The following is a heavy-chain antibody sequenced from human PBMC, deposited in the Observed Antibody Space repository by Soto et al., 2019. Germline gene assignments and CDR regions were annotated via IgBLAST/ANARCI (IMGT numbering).Heavy chain of an antibody. V-gene: IGHV4-39*01. CDR1: GGSISSSSYY. CDR3: ASSIAAAYNAIYFDY. Sequence: QLQLQESGPGLVKPSETLSLTCTVSGGSISSSSYYWGWIRQPPGKGLEWIGSIYYSGSTYYNPSRKSQPTLXXDXSXXQFSLKLSSVTAADTAVYYCASSIAAAYNAIYFDYWGQGTLVTVSS. J-gene: IGHJ4*02. CDR2: IYYSGST. D-gene: IGHD6-13*01.